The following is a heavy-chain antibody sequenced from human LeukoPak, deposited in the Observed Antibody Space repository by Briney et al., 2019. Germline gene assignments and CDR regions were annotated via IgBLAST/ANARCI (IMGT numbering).Heavy chain of an antibody. D-gene: IGHD3-22*01. J-gene: IGHJ4*02. V-gene: IGHV4-4*07. CDR1: GDSISGFY. CDR3: ARDTYYYDSSGYWADY. CDR2: IYTSGST. Sequence: PSETLSLTCTVSGDSISGFYWSWIRQAAGKGLEWIGHIYTSGSTNYNPSLKSRVTMSVDTSKNQFSLKLSSVTAADTAVYYCARDTYYYDSSGYWADYWGQGTLVTVSS.